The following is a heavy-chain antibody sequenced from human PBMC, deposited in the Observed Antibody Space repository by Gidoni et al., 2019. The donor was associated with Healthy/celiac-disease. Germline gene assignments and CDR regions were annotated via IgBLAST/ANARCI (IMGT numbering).Heavy chain of an antibody. CDR3: ARTPPPQYYYDSSGYYPYYFDY. CDR2: IYYSGST. V-gene: IGHV4-61*01. J-gene: IGHJ4*02. CDR1: GGSVSRGSYY. Sequence: QVQLQESGPGLVKPSETLSLTCTVSGGSVSRGSYYWSWIRQPPGKGLEWIGYIYYSGSTNYNPSLKSRVTISVDTSKNQFSLKLSSVTAADTAVYYCARTPPPQYYYDSSGYYPYYFDYWGQGTLVTVSS. D-gene: IGHD3-22*01.